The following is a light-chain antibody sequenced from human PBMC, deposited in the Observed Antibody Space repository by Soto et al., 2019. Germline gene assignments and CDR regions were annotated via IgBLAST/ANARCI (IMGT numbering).Light chain of an antibody. CDR3: MQPLQTI. Sequence: DIVMTQSPLSLPVTPGEPASISCRSSQSLLHSNGYTYLDWYLQKPGQSPQLLISLGSNRSSGVPDRFSGSGSGTDFTLKISRVEAEDVGVYYCMQPLQTIFGPGTKVHIK. CDR1: QSLLHSNGYTY. CDR2: LGS. J-gene: IGKJ3*01. V-gene: IGKV2-28*01.